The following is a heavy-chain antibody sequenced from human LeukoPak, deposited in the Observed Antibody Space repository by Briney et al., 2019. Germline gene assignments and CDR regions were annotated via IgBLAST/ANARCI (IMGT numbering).Heavy chain of an antibody. J-gene: IGHJ5*02. CDR1: GYTFTGYY. D-gene: IGHD5-18*01. CDR2: INPNSGGT. Sequence: GASVKVSCKASGYTFTGYYMHWVRQAPGQGLEWMGWINPNSGGTNYAQKFQGRVTMTRDTSISTAYMELSRLRSDDTAVYYCARGGIQLWLLNWFDPWGQGTLVTVSS. V-gene: IGHV1-2*02. CDR3: ARGGIQLWLLNWFDP.